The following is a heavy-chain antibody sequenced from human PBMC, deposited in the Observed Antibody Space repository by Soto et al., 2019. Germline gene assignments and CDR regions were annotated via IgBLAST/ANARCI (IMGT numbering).Heavy chain of an antibody. CDR1: GASISSYY. D-gene: IGHD4-17*01. J-gene: IGHJ4*02. Sequence: SETLPLTXXVSGASISSYYWIWIRQPPGKGLEWIAYISYSGSTNYNPSLKSRPTVSVDTSKNQFSLKLRSVTAADTAVYYCARASPYGDYALDYWGQGTLVTVSS. V-gene: IGHV4-59*01. CDR3: ARASPYGDYALDY. CDR2: ISYSGST.